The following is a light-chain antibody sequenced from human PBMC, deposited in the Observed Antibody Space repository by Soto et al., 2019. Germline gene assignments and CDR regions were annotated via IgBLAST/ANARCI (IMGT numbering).Light chain of an antibody. V-gene: IGKV3-20*01. CDR2: GAS. Sequence: EIVLTQSPGTLSLSPGERATLSCRASQSVSSSYLAWYQQKPGQAPRLLIYGASSRATGIPDRFSGSGSGTDFTLTISRLGPEDFAVYYCQQYGSSPSLTLGGGTKVEIK. CDR1: QSVSSSY. J-gene: IGKJ4*01. CDR3: QQYGSSPSLT.